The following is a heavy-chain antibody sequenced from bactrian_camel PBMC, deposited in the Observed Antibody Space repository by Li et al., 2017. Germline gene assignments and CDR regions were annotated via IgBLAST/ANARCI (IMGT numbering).Heavy chain of an antibody. J-gene: IGHJ4*01. CDR1: QHTLSTIC. D-gene: IGHD2*01. V-gene: IGHV3S60*01. CDR2: IAWTGTSP. CDR3: AATYYSLGYYYFTY. Sequence: HVQLVESGGGSVQAGGSLELSCAVSQHTLSTICMAWFRQAPGKEREGVSCIAWTGTSPYYSDSVKGRFTISRDNANATVYLQMSSLKSEDTALYYCAATYYSLGYYYFTYWGQGTQVTVS.